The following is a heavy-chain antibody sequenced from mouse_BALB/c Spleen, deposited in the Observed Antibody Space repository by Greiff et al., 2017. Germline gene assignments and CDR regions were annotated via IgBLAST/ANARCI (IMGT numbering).Heavy chain of an antibody. V-gene: IGHV10-1*02. Sequence: EVKLVESGGGLVQPKGSLKLSCAASGFTFHTYAMNWVRQAPGKGLEWVARIRSKSNNYATYYADSVKDRFTISRDDSQSMLYLQMNNLKTEDTAMYYCVRHWGGFDYWGQGTTLTVSS. CDR2: IRSKSNNYAT. CDR1: GFTFHTYA. CDR3: VRHWGGFDY. J-gene: IGHJ2*01.